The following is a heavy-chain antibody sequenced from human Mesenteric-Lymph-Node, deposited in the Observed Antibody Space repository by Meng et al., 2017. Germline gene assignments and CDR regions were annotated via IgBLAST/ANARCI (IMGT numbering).Heavy chain of an antibody. CDR3: ARDRADYFDY. Sequence: GESLKISCAASGFTFSSYAMSWVRQAPGKGLEWVSAISGSGGSTYYADSVKGRFTISRDNSKNTLYLQMNSLRAEDTAVYYCARDRADYFDYWGQGTLVTVSS. CDR1: GFTFSSYA. CDR2: ISGSGGST. V-gene: IGHV3-23*01. J-gene: IGHJ4*02. D-gene: IGHD3-10*01.